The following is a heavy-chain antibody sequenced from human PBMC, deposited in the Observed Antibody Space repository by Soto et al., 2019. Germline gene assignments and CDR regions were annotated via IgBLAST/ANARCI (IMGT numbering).Heavy chain of an antibody. Sequence: PVGSLRLSCAASGFTFSIFAMSWVRQSPGKGLEWVSTISGSGGSTYYADAVKGRFTIPRDNSMGTLYLQMKSLRVEDTAIYYCAKEVSLGSTVDLGYWGQGALVTVSS. V-gene: IGHV3-23*01. D-gene: IGHD7-27*01. CDR2: ISGSGGST. J-gene: IGHJ4*02. CDR1: GFTFSIFA. CDR3: AKEVSLGSTVDLGY.